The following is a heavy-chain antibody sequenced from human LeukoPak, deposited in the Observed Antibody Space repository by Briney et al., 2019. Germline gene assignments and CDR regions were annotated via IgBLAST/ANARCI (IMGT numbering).Heavy chain of an antibody. Sequence: GGSLRLSCAASGFTFSDYYMSWIRQAPGKGLEWVSYISSSGSTIYYADSVKGRFTISRDNAKNSLYLQMNSLRAEDTAVYYCARDPYSSSWYIWFDPWGQGTLVTVSS. J-gene: IGHJ5*02. CDR1: GFTFSDYY. D-gene: IGHD6-13*01. CDR3: ARDPYSSSWYIWFDP. CDR2: ISSSGSTI. V-gene: IGHV3-11*01.